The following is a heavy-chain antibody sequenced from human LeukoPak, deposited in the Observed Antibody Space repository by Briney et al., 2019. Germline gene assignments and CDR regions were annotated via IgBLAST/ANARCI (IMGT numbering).Heavy chain of an antibody. CDR3: ARGSGSSGYYGMDV. CDR2: INPSDSYT. Sequence: GESLTISCQGSGYSFSTYWINWVRQTPGKGPEWMGRINPSDSYTKYSPSFQGHVTISTDKSINTVHLQWSSLKASDTATYDCARGSGSSGYYGMDVWGKGTTVTVSS. J-gene: IGHJ6*04. V-gene: IGHV5-10-1*01. CDR1: GYSFSTYW. D-gene: IGHD3-10*01.